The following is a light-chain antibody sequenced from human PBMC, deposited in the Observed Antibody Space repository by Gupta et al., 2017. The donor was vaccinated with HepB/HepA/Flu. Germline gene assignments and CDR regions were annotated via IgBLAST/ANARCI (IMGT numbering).Light chain of an antibody. J-gene: IGKJ1*01. V-gene: IGKV3D-15*01. CDR1: QSVTVS. CDR2: GAS. Sequence: IVLTQSPASLSVSPGERVTLSCRTSQSVTVSLAWYQQRPGQAPRLLISGASTRASGIPARFSGSGSETEFTLTITSLQSEDSAIYYCQQYHDWPWGTFGKGPRWKSN. CDR3: QQYHDWPWGT.